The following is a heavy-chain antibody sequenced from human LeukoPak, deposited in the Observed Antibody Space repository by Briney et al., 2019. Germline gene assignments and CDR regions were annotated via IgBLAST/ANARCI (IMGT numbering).Heavy chain of an antibody. CDR1: GFTVSSNY. CDR3: ARLLPASRHYFDY. D-gene: IGHD2-15*01. J-gene: IGHJ4*02. V-gene: IGHV3-53*01. Sequence: GGSLRLSCAASGFTVSSNYLAWVRQAPGKGLEWISVIYGGGSTYHADSVKGRFTISRDSSKDVLYLHMHYLAVEDTAVYYCARLLPASRHYFDYWGQGTLVSVSS. CDR2: IYGGGST.